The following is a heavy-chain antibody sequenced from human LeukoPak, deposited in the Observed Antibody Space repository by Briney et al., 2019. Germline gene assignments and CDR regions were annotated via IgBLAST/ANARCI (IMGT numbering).Heavy chain of an antibody. J-gene: IGHJ4*02. V-gene: IGHV4-34*01. CDR3: ARRANPGNYYYDSSGSQEI. Sequence: SETLSLTCAVYGGSFSGYYWSWIRQPPGKGLEWIGEINHSGSTNYNPSLKSRVTISVDTSKNQFSLKLSSVTAADTAVYYCARRANPGNYYYDSSGSQEIWGQGTLVTVSS. CDR1: GGSFSGYY. D-gene: IGHD3-22*01. CDR2: INHSGST.